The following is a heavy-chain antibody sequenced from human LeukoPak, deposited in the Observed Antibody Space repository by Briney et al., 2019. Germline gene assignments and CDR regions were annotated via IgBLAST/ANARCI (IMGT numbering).Heavy chain of an antibody. J-gene: IGHJ4*02. CDR2: ISSSGSTI. CDR3: ARWAHRGGLLPRRKHHFDY. D-gene: IGHD1-26*01. Sequence: PGGSLRLSCAASGFTFSSYEMNWVRQAPGKGLECVSYISSSGSTIYYADSVKGRFTTSRDNAKNTLYLQMNSLRAEDTAVYYCARWAHRGGLLPRRKHHFDYWGQGTLVTVSS. V-gene: IGHV3-48*03. CDR1: GFTFSSYE.